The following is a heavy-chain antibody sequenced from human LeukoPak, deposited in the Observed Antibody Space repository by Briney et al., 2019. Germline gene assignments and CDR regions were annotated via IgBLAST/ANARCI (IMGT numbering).Heavy chain of an antibody. D-gene: IGHD7-27*01. J-gene: IGHJ3*02. CDR3: ARDWGPGAFDI. CDR1: GGSISSGGYY. CDR2: IYYSGST. V-gene: IGHV4-31*03. Sequence: PSQTLSLTCTVSGGSISSGGYYWSWLRQQPGEGREWIGYIYYSGSTYYNPSLKSRVTISVDTSKNQFSLKLSSVTAADTAVYYCARDWGPGAFDIWGQGTMVTVSS.